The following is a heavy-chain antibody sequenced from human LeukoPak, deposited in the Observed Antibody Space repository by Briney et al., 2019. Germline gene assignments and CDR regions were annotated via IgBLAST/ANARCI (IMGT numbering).Heavy chain of an antibody. CDR3: ARHVTISGPYDASDI. V-gene: IGHV4-59*08. CDR2: IYYGGGT. D-gene: IGHD5-24*01. J-gene: IGHJ3*02. Sequence: SEILSLTCTVPGGSISSYYWSWIRQPPGKGLEWIGYIYYGGGTDYNPSLKSRVTISVDTSKNQFSLKLRSVTAADTAVYYCARHVTISGPYDASDIWGQGTMVTVSP. CDR1: GGSISSYY.